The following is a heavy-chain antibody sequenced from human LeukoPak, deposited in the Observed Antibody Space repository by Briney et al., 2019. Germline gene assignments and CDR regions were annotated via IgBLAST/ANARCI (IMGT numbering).Heavy chain of an antibody. J-gene: IGHJ4*02. CDR1: GYTFTGYY. CDR3: AGEYCRGGRCNQAFEY. V-gene: IGHV1-2*02. D-gene: IGHD2-15*01. CDR2: INANSGDT. Sequence: ASVKVSCKASGYTFTGYYMHWVRQAPGQGLEYMGCINANSGDTNSPQKFQGRVTLTRDTSITTVYMELSSLRSDDAAVYYCAGEYCRGGRCNQAFEYWGQGTLVTLSS.